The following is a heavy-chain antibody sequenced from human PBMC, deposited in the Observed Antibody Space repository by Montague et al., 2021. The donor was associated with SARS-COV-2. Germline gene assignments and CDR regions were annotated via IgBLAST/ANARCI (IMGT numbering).Heavy chain of an antibody. J-gene: IGHJ4*02. CDR3: ARHADWMVWTGELTELEY. CDR1: GGSISSRNPY. D-gene: IGHD1-1*01. V-gene: IGHV4-39*01. Sequence: SETLSLTCTVSGGSISSRNPYGGWVRQSPGKGLEWIGTISYSGKTYHNPSLGSRVTMSVDTSKSQFSLKLASVTAADTAVYYCARHADWMVWTGELTELEYWGKGTLVTVSS. CDR2: ISYSGKT.